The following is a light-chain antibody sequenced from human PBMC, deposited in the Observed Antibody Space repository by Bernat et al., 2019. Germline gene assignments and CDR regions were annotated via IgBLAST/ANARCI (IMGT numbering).Light chain of an antibody. Sequence: DVQLTQSPSFLSASVGDRVDITCRASQVSGTYLAWYQKKPGKAPKLLIYGASTLQNGVPSRFSGSGSGTEFTLTIASLQPEVGATYFCQQLDRFPITFGQGTQLEIK. J-gene: IGKJ5*01. CDR3: QQLDRFPIT. CDR2: GAS. V-gene: IGKV1-9*01. CDR1: QVSGTY.